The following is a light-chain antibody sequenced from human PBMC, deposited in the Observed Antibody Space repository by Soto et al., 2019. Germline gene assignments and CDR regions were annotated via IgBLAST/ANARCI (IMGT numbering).Light chain of an antibody. CDR3: HQLNRYPS. Sequence: IQVTQSPSSLSASVGARITITCRASQGMSTYLAGYQQKPGKAPKLLLYAAYTLQRGVPARLRDGGSGTDFTLTLSSLQPEDFATYDCHQLNRYPSFGGGKKVQIK. CDR2: AAY. V-gene: IGKV1-9*01. CDR1: QGMSTY. J-gene: IGKJ4*01.